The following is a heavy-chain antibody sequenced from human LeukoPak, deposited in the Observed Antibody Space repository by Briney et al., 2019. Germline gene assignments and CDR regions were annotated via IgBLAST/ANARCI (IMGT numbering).Heavy chain of an antibody. CDR2: TNADGTRI. CDR3: VRADGP. CDR1: GFTFSSYW. J-gene: IGHJ5*02. Sequence: AGGSLRLSCEASGFTFSSYWMHWVRQVPGKGLVWVSLTNADGTRIGYADSVKGRFTISRDNAKNTLYLQMNSLRVEDTAPYYCVRADGPWGQGTLVTVSS. V-gene: IGHV3-74*01. D-gene: IGHD5-24*01.